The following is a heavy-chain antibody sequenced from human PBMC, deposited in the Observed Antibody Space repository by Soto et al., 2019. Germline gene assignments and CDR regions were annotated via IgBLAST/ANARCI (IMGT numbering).Heavy chain of an antibody. CDR1: GFTFSSYA. D-gene: IGHD3-10*01. CDR2: ISYDGSNK. Sequence: GGSLRLSCAASGFTFSSYAMHWVRQAPGKGLEWVAVISYDGSNKYYADSVKGRFTISRDNSKNTLYLQMNSLRAEDTAVYYCAGQYGSGRFNWFDPWGQGTLVTVSS. J-gene: IGHJ5*02. CDR3: AGQYGSGRFNWFDP. V-gene: IGHV3-30-3*01.